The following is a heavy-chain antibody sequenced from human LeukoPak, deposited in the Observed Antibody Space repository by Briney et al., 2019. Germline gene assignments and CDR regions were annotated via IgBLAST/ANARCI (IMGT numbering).Heavy chain of an antibody. CDR1: GFTFSYAW. CDR2: IKSKTDRETT. Sequence: PGGSLRLSCAASGFTFSYAWMSWVRQAPGKGLEWVGRIKSKTDRETTDYAAPVEGRFTISRDDSKKTLYLQMNSLKTEDTGVYYCITDQAYFSASGTRGDYWGQGTLVTVSS. D-gene: IGHD3-10*01. J-gene: IGHJ4*02. V-gene: IGHV3-15*01. CDR3: ITDQAYFSASGTRGDY.